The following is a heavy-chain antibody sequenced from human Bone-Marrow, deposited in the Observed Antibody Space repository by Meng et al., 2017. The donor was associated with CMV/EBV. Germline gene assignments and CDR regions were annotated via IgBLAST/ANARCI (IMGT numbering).Heavy chain of an antibody. V-gene: IGHV4-39*01. CDR1: GGSISSSSYY. CDR3: ARLGGVGYCSSTSCYTVHYFDY. D-gene: IGHD2-2*02. J-gene: IGHJ4*02. Sequence: GSLRLSCTVSGGSISSSSYYWGWIRQPPGKGLEWIGSIYYSGSTYYNPSLKSRVTISVDTSKNQFSLKLSSVTAADTAVYYCARLGGVGYCSSTSCYTVHYFDYWGQGTLVTVSS. CDR2: IYYSGST.